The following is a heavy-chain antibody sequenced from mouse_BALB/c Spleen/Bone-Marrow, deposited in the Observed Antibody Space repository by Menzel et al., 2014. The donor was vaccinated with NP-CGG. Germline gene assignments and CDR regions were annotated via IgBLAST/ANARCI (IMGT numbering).Heavy chain of an antibody. CDR1: GYSFTSYY. V-gene: IGHV1S56*01. Sequence: QVQLQQSGPELVKPGASVRISCKASGYSFTSYYIHWVKQRPGQGLEWIGWIYPGNVNTKYNEKFKGKATLTADKSSSTAYMQLSGLTSEESAVYFCARGGMITENYAMDSWGQGTSLPVSS. CDR3: ARGGMITENYAMDS. D-gene: IGHD2-4*01. J-gene: IGHJ4*01. CDR2: IYPGNVNT.